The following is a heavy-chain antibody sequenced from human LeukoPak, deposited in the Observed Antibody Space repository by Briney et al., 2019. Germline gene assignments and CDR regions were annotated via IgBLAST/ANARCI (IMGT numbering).Heavy chain of an antibody. CDR3: ARSRQASGLFSS. CDR2: IYDRGPA. CDR1: GYAIISGGFS. D-gene: IGHD3-10*01. Sequence: SQTLSLTCTVSGYAIISGGFSWNWIRQPPGKGLEWIGCIYDRGPAHYNPSLKSRFAISVDRPKNQFFLNVTSLTAADTAVYYCARSRQASGLFSSWGQGTLVVVSS. J-gene: IGHJ5*02. V-gene: IGHV4-30-2*01.